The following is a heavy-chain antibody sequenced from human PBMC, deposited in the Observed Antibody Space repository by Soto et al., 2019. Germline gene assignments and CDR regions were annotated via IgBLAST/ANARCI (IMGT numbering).Heavy chain of an antibody. CDR2: ISSIGST. J-gene: IGHJ6*02. Sequence: QVQLQESGPGLVKPSQTLSLTCTVSGGSISSGDYFWSWIRQSPGKGLEWIGYISSIGSTYYNPSLKSRVSLSRDTSKTQFSLKLSSVTTTDTAVYYCARGLVIRPYYYHGMDVWGQGTTVTVSS. D-gene: IGHD3-9*01. CDR3: ARGLVIRPYYYHGMDV. CDR1: GGSISSGDYF. V-gene: IGHV4-30-4*01.